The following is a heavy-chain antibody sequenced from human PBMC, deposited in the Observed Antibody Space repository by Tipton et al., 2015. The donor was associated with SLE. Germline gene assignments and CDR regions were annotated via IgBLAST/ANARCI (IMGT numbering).Heavy chain of an antibody. V-gene: IGHV3-64*02. J-gene: IGHJ6*02. D-gene: IGHD2-15*01. Sequence: GSLRLSCAAPGFTLSAYAMHWVRQAPGKGLEYVSGISANGGKTYYADSLKGRFTISRDNSKNTVYLQVGSLRPEDMAVYHCARDNSGDSYYYYGMDLWGPGTTVTVPS. CDR3: ARDNSGDSYYYYGMDL. CDR2: ISANGGKT. CDR1: GFTLSAYA.